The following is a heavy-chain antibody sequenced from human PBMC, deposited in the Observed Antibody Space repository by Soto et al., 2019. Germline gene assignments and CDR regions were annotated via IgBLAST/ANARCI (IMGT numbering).Heavy chain of an antibody. CDR1: GFTFSSYS. J-gene: IGHJ3*02. D-gene: IGHD3-9*01. Sequence: GGSLRLSCAASGFTFSSYSMNWVRQAPGKGLEWVSSISSSSSYIYYADSVKGRFTISRDNAKNSLYLQMNSLRAEDTAVYYCARDEKDFDWSILEAFDIWGQGTMVTVS. CDR2: ISSSSSYI. CDR3: ARDEKDFDWSILEAFDI. V-gene: IGHV3-21*01.